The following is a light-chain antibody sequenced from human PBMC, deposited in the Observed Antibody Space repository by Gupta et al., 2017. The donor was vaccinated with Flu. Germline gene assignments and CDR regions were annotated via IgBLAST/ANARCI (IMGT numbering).Light chain of an antibody. Sequence: QSVLTQPPSVSGAPGQRVTISCTGSNSNIGAGYDVQWYQQLPATAPKLLIYGNRNRPSGVPDRFSGSKSGTSASLAITGLQAEDEAEYYCQCLDSSLSGSVFGGGTKLTVL. CDR1: NSNIGAGYD. V-gene: IGLV1-40*01. CDR2: GNR. J-gene: IGLJ3*02. CDR3: QCLDSSLSGSV.